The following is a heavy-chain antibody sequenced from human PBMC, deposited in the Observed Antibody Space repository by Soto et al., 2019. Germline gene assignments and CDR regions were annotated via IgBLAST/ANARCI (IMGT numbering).Heavy chain of an antibody. D-gene: IGHD3-22*01. CDR3: ARLLIGYPVGFFDM. Sequence: EVQLLESGGDLVQPGGSLRLSCAASGFTFRSYAMTWVRQAPGKGLDWVSDISGSGSSTYYADSVKGRFTISRDNSKNILSLQMNSLRAEDTAVYYCARLLIGYPVGFFDMWGQGTVVTVSS. CDR2: ISGSGSST. J-gene: IGHJ3*02. CDR1: GFTFRSYA. V-gene: IGHV3-23*01.